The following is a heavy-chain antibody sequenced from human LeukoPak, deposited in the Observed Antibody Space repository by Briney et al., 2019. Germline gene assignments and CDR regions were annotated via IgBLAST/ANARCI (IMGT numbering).Heavy chain of an antibody. CDR1: GGSISSYY. CDR2: IYTSGST. CDR3: ARDRATVDYYYMDV. D-gene: IGHD4-17*01. Sequence: SETLSLTCTVSGGSISSYYWSWIRQPAGKGLEWIGRIYTSGSTNYNPSLKSRVTMSVDTSKNQFSLKLSSVTAADTAVYYCARDRATVDYYYMDVWGKGTTVTVSS. J-gene: IGHJ6*03. V-gene: IGHV4-4*07.